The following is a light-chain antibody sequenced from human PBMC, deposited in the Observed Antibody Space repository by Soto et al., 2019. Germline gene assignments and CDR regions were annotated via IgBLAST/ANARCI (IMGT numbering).Light chain of an antibody. CDR3: AAWDDTVRSYV. CDR2: RND. J-gene: IGLJ1*01. Sequence: QPVLTQPSSVSGTPGQGVTIFCSGSISNIGNNYVYWFQQLPGTAPKVLTNRNDQRPSGVPDRFSGSKSGTSASLAISGLRSEDEADYYCAAWDDTVRSYVFGTGTKVTVL. CDR1: ISNIGNNY. V-gene: IGLV1-47*01.